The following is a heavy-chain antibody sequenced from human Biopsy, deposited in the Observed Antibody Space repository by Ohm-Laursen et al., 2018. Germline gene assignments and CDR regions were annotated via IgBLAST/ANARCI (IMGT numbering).Heavy chain of an antibody. Sequence: ASVKVSCKASGYDFLDFHIHWVRQVPGQGLEWIGHINPHTGVTKYAQKFLDRITMTGDTSISTAYMDLSRLTPADTGIYYCARPSGGVSTIGFDPWGQGTLVIVSS. CDR2: INPHTGVT. J-gene: IGHJ5*02. V-gene: IGHV1-2*05. CDR3: ARPSGGVSTIGFDP. CDR1: GYDFLDFH. D-gene: IGHD5/OR15-5a*01.